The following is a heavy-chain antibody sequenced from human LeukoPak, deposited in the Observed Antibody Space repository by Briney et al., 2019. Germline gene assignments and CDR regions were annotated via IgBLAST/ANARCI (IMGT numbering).Heavy chain of an antibody. CDR3: ASGSGVYMFFDC. D-gene: IGHD3-10*01. CDR1: GFTVSAKY. J-gene: IGHJ4*02. V-gene: IGHV3-53*01. Sequence: PGGSLRLSCAASGFTVSAKYMSWVRQAPGKGLEWVSVMYRDGTTYYTESVKGRFTLSRDYSRSTLYLQMNSLRAEDTAVYYCASGSGVYMFFDCWGQGTLVTVSS. CDR2: MYRDGTT.